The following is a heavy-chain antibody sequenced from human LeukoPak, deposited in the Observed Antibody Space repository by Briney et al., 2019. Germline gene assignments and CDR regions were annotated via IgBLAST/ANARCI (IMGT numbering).Heavy chain of an antibody. CDR2: INHSGST. V-gene: IGHV4-34*01. J-gene: IGHJ3*02. CDR1: GESFSGYY. D-gene: IGHD2-15*01. Sequence: SETLSLTCAVYGESFSGYYWSWIRQPPGKGLEWIGEINHSGSTNYNPSLKSRVTISVDTSKNQFSLKLSSVTAADTAVYYCASMRGYCSGGSCYSPDAFDIWGQGTMVTVSS. CDR3: ASMRGYCSGGSCYSPDAFDI.